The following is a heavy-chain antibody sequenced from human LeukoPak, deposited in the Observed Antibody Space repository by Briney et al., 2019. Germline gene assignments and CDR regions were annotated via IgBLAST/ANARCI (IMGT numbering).Heavy chain of an antibody. CDR2: ISVSGGST. CDR3: ARDNIIGFDS. Sequence: GGSLRLSCAVSGFTFSRYDVSWVRQAPGKGLGWVSTISVSGGSTYYADSVKGRFTISRDNSKNTLYLQMNSLRAEDTAVYYCARDNIIGFDSWGQGTLVTVSS. J-gene: IGHJ4*02. CDR1: GFTFSRYD. D-gene: IGHD1-14*01. V-gene: IGHV3-23*01.